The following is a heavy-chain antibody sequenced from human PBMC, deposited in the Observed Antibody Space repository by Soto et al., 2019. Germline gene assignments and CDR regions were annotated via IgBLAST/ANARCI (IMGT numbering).Heavy chain of an antibody. CDR3: ARGGYYDNTWGKLSHYGLDV. V-gene: IGHV1-18*01. J-gene: IGHJ6*02. Sequence: QVQLVQSAAEVKKPGASVRVSCKASGYTFIRYGSAWVRQAPGQGLKRMGWISPYNDYTIYAQKLQGRVTMAADTSTRTLYMELRGLKSDDTAVYPCARGGYYDNTWGKLSHYGLDVWGQGTSVTVSS. CDR1: GYTFIRYG. CDR2: ISPYNDYT. D-gene: IGHD3-16*01.